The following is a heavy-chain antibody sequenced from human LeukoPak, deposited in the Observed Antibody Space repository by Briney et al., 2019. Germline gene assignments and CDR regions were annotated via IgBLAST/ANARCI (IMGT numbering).Heavy chain of an antibody. J-gene: IGHJ1*01. CDR3: AKESGSRSYCAYFPH. CDR2: ISYDGSTK. V-gene: IGHV3-30*18. Sequence: GRSLRLSCAASGFTFSSHGMQWVRQAPGKGLEWVAVISYDGSTKYYADSVKGRVTISRDNSKSTLYLQMNSLRAEDTAVYYCAKESGSRSYCAYFPHWGQGTLVTVSS. CDR1: GFTFSSHG. D-gene: IGHD6-13*01.